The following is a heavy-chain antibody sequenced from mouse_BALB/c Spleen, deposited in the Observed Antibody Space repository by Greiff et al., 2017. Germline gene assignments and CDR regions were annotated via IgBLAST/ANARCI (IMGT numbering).Heavy chain of an antibody. Sequence: EVMLVESGGGLVKPGGSLKLSCAASGFTFSSYAMSWVRQTPEKRLEWVASISSGGSTYYPDSVKGRFTISRDNARNILYLQMSSLRSEDTAMYYCARGRDYYGSRDWYFDVWGAGTTVTVSS. D-gene: IGHD1-1*01. V-gene: IGHV5-6-5*01. J-gene: IGHJ1*01. CDR2: ISSGGST. CDR1: GFTFSSYA. CDR3: ARGRDYYGSRDWYFDV.